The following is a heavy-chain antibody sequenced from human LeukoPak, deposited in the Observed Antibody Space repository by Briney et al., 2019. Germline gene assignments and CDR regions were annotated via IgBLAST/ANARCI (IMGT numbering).Heavy chain of an antibody. Sequence: PSETLSLTCTVSGGSIRSSYYYWSWIRQPPGKGLEWIGEINHSGSTNYNPSLKSRVTISVDTSKNQFSLKLSSVTAADTAVYYCARWGYYDSSGYYHSYFDYWGQGTLVTVSS. J-gene: IGHJ4*02. V-gene: IGHV4-39*07. CDR2: INHSGST. CDR1: GGSIRSSYYY. CDR3: ARWGYYDSSGYYHSYFDY. D-gene: IGHD3-22*01.